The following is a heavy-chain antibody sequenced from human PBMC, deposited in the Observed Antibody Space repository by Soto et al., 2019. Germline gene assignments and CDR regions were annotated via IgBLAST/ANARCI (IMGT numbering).Heavy chain of an antibody. CDR3: ATRMTTAPY. V-gene: IGHV3-66*01. D-gene: IGHD4-17*01. CDR2: IYSGGDT. CDR1: GFAVSANY. J-gene: IGHJ4*02. Sequence: EAHLVGSGGGLVQPGGSLRLSCAASGFAVSANYLRWVRQAPGKGLEWVSLIYSGGDTEFAVTVRGRFTISRDNSKNTLYLQMNSLKAEDTAVYYCATRMTTAPYWGQGALVNVSS.